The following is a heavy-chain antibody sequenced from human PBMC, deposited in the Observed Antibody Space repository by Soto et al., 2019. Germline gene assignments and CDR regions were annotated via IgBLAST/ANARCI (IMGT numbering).Heavy chain of an antibody. Sequence: SETLSLTCTVSGGSISSYYWSWIRQPPGKGLEWIGYIYYSGSTNYNPSLKSRVTISVDTPKNQFSLKLSSVTAADTAVYYCAGGDYDFWSGSLHYYYYMDVWGKGTTVTVSS. CDR3: AGGDYDFWSGSLHYYYYMDV. CDR1: GGSISSYY. J-gene: IGHJ6*03. D-gene: IGHD3-3*01. CDR2: IYYSGST. V-gene: IGHV4-59*08.